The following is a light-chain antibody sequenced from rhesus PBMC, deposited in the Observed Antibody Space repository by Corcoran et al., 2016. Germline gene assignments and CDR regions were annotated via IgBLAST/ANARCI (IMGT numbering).Light chain of an antibody. Sequence: DIVMTQTPLSLPVTLGEPASISCRSRWSPLVIDDGNTSLNWILQKSGQSAQLLIFEVSNRASGVPDRFSGSGSGTDFTLKISRLAATDVGVYYCMRGVGFRLTFGGGPKVELK. V-gene: IGKV2-104*01. CDR2: EVS. CDR1: WSPLVIDDGNTS. CDR3: MRGVGFRLT. J-gene: IGKJ4*01.